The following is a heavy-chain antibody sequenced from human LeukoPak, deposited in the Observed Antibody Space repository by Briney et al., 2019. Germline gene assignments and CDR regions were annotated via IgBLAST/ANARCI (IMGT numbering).Heavy chain of an antibody. Sequence: ASIEVSCKASGYTFTNYGFSWVRQAPGQGLEWMGWIGTYSGNTNYAQQLQGRVTMTSDTSTSTVYMELRSLRSDDTAVYYCARGYCRSTSCHEPPLYGMDVWGQGTTVTVS. D-gene: IGHD2-2*01. CDR1: GYTFTNYG. CDR2: IGTYSGNT. CDR3: ARGYCRSTSCHEPPLYGMDV. V-gene: IGHV1-18*04. J-gene: IGHJ6*02.